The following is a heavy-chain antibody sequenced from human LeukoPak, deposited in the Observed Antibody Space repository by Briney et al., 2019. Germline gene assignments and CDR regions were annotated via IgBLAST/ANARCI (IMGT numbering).Heavy chain of an antibody. CDR3: ASRYCSSTSCLGFDP. Sequence: SESLSLTCTVSGGSISRGGYYWGWSRQHPGKGLEWIGYISYSGSAYYNPSLKSRGTISVDTSKNQFSMKLSSVTAADTAVYYCASRYCSSTSCLGFDPWGQGTLVTVSS. V-gene: IGHV4-31*03. CDR2: ISYSGSA. J-gene: IGHJ5*02. D-gene: IGHD2-2*01. CDR1: GGSISRGGYY.